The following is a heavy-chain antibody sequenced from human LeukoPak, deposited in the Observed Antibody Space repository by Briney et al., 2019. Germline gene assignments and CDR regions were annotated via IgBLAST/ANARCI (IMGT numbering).Heavy chain of an antibody. CDR1: GCIFDDYA. J-gene: IGHJ4*02. CDR3: AKGGLYYDYPSDS. V-gene: IGHV3-9*01. Sequence: PGGSLRLSCAASGCIFDDYAMHWVRQVPGKGLEWVSAITWNSDDKVYADSVKGRFTISRDNAKNSLYLQMNSLRPEDTALYYCAKGGLYYDYPSDSWGQGTLVTVSS. D-gene: IGHD3-16*01. CDR2: ITWNSDDK.